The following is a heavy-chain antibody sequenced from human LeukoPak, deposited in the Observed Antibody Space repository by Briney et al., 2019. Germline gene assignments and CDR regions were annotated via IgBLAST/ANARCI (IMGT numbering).Heavy chain of an antibody. CDR2: IYTSGST. CDR3: ARGPLITIFGVVIGGLDYYYYMDV. CDR1: GGSISSYY. V-gene: IGHV4-4*07. Sequence: SETLSLTCTVSGGSISSYYWSWIRQPAGKGLEWIGRIYTSGSTNYNPSLKSRVTISVDTSKNQFSLKLSSVTAADTAVYYCARGPLITIFGVVIGGLDYYYYMDVWGKGTTVTVSS. D-gene: IGHD3-3*01. J-gene: IGHJ6*03.